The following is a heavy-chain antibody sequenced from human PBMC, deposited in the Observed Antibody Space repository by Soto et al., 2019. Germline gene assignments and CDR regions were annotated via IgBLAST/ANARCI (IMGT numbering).Heavy chain of an antibody. CDR1: GYSISSGYY. V-gene: IGHV4-38-2*01. D-gene: IGHD6-19*01. CDR2: IYHSGST. CDR3: ARGRIAVAGTFDY. Sequence: SETLSLTCAVSGYSISSGYYWGWIRQPPGKGLEWIGSIYHSGSTYYNPSLKSRVTISVDTSKNQFSLKLSSVTAADTAVYYCARGRIAVAGTFDYWGQGTLVTV. J-gene: IGHJ4*02.